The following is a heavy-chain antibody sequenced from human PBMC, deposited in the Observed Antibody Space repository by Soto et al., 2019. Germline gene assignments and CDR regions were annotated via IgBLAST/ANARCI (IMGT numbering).Heavy chain of an antibody. V-gene: IGHV4-34*01. CDR2: INHSGRT. Sequence: QVQLQQWGAGLLKPSETLSLTCGVYGGSFTGFFWTWIRQPPGKGLEWIGEINHSGRTNLNPPLKSRVAISEDTSKNQFSLKLSSVTAAYTAVYYCARGRGRGISHYVLDVWGLGTTVTVSS. J-gene: IGHJ6*02. CDR1: GGSFTGFF. CDR3: ARGRGRGISHYVLDV. D-gene: IGHD1-20*01.